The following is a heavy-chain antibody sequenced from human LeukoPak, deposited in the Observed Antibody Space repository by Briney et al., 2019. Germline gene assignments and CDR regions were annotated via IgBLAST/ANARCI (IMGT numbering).Heavy chain of an antibody. V-gene: IGHV3-64D*06. CDR1: GFTFSSYA. CDR3: VKARSIADNWFDP. CDR2: ISSNGGST. D-gene: IGHD6-6*01. J-gene: IGHJ5*02. Sequence: RPGGSLRLSCSASGFTFSSYAMHWVRQAPGKGLEYVSAISSNGGSTYYADSVKGRFTISRDNSKNTLYLQMSSLRAEDTAVYYCVKARSIADNWFDPWGQGTLVTVSS.